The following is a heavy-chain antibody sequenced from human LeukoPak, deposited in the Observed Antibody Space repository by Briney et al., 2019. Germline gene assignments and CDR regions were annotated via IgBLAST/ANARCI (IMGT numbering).Heavy chain of an antibody. V-gene: IGHV4-59*08. J-gene: IGHJ3*02. D-gene: IGHD3-22*01. CDR3: ARHRGYYYDSSGYSNHDAFDI. Sequence: SETLSLTCTVSGGSISSYYWSWIRQPPGKGLEWIGYIYYSGSTNYNPSLKSRVTISVETSKNQCSLKLSSVTAADTAVYYCARHRGYYYDSSGYSNHDAFDIWGQGTMVTVSS. CDR2: IYYSGST. CDR1: GGSISSYY.